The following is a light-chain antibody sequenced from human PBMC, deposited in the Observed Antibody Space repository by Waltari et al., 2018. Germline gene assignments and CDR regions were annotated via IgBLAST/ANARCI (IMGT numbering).Light chain of an antibody. CDR2: GAS. V-gene: IGKV3-20*01. Sequence: EIVLTQSPRTLSLSPGERATLSCRASQTVRTTYLAWYQQKPGQAPTLVIHGASSRATGIPDRFSGSGSGTDFSLTISSLEPEDFAVYYCQQYDISPLTFGGGTKVEIK. J-gene: IGKJ4*01. CDR3: QQYDISPLT. CDR1: QTVRTTY.